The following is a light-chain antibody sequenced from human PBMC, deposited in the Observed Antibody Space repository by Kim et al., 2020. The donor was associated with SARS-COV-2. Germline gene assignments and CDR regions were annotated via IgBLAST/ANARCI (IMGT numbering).Light chain of an antibody. V-gene: IGLV3-19*01. Sequence: SSELTQDPAVSVALGQTVRITCQGDSLRSYSASWYQQKPGQAPVLLIYGNDKRPSGIPDRFSGSSSTNTASLTITGAQAEDETDYYCSSRDSSGYRLVFGGGTKVTVL. J-gene: IGLJ3*02. CDR2: GND. CDR1: SLRSYS. CDR3: SSRDSSGYRLV.